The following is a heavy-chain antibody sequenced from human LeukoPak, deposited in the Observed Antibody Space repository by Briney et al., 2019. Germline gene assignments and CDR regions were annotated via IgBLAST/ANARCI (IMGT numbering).Heavy chain of an antibody. J-gene: IGHJ4*02. D-gene: IGHD6-19*01. CDR1: GYTFTSYY. Sequence: ASVKVSCKASGYTFTSYYMHWVRQAPGQGLEWMGIINPSGGSTSYAQKFQGRVTMTRDTSTSTVYMDLSSLRSEDTAVYYCARDGDKYSSGGYTFIYYWGQGTLVTVSS. CDR3: ARDGDKYSSGGYTFIYY. V-gene: IGHV1-46*01. CDR2: INPSGGST.